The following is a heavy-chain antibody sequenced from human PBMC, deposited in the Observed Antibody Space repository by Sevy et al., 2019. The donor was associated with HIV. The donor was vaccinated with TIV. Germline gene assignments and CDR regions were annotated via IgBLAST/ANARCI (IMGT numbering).Heavy chain of an antibody. J-gene: IGHJ5*02. V-gene: IGHV3-48*01. Sequence: GGSLRLSCAASGFTFSSYSMNWVRQAPGKGLEWVSYISSSSSTIYYAHSVKGRFTISRDNAKNSLYLQMNSLRAEDTAVYYCAREGGYSSSSRWFDPWGQGTLVTVSS. CDR3: AREGGYSSSSRWFDP. CDR1: GFTFSSYS. CDR2: ISSSSSTI. D-gene: IGHD6-6*01.